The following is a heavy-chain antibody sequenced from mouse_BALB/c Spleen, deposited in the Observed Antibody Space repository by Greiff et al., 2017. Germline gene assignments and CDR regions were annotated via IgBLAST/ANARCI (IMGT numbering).Heavy chain of an antibody. D-gene: IGHD2-3*01. CDR1: GFTFSSYA. CDR3: ARGDGYLYAMDY. J-gene: IGHJ4*01. V-gene: IGHV5-6-5*01. CDR2: ISSGGST. Sequence: DVHLVESGGGLVKPGGSLKLSCAASGFTFSSYAMSWVRQTPEKRLEWVASISSGGSTYYPDSVKGRFTISRDNARNILYLQMSSLRSEDTAMYYCARGDGYLYAMDYWGQGTSVTVSS.